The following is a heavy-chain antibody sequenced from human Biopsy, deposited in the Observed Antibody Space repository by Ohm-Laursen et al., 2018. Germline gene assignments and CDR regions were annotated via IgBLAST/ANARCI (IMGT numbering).Heavy chain of an antibody. Sequence: PSDTLSLTCAVSGGPIDSYYWSWIRQPPGKALEWIGHISYTGYTSYNASLKSRVTISVDTSRNHFSLRLSSLTAADTAVYYCARGSNDFGGLYFPRWGQGTLLTVSS. D-gene: IGHD4-23*01. J-gene: IGHJ4*02. CDR2: ISYTGYT. CDR3: ARGSNDFGGLYFPR. CDR1: GGPIDSYY. V-gene: IGHV4-59*07.